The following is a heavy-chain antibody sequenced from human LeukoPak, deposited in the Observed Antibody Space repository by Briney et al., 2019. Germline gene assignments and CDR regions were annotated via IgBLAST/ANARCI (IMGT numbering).Heavy chain of an antibody. CDR1: GFTFSNYW. D-gene: IGHD6-6*01. V-gene: IGHV3-7*01. Sequence: GGSLRLSCAASGFTFSNYWMHWVRQAPGKGLEWVAHIKQDGSEKNYVDSVEGRFTISRDNAKNSVYLQMNSLRAEDTAVYYCARAPPLGIAARDYYYMDVWGKGTTVTVSS. CDR2: IKQDGSEK. J-gene: IGHJ6*03. CDR3: ARAPPLGIAARDYYYMDV.